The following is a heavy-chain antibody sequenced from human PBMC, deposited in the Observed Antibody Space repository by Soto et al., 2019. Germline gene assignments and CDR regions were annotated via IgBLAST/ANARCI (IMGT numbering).Heavy chain of an antibody. J-gene: IGHJ4*02. Sequence: EVQLLESGGGLVQPGGSLRLSCVVSGFTFSSSPMSWVRRAPGKGLEWVSGINGGDDSKHYAESVRGRFTITSDNSKNTLLLQMNRLRAEDTARYCCAKDSHWCLISPAHDHWGQGTRVTVSS. D-gene: IGHD2-15*01. CDR1: GFTFSSSP. V-gene: IGHV3-23*01. CDR2: INGGDDSK. CDR3: AKDSHWCLISPAHDH.